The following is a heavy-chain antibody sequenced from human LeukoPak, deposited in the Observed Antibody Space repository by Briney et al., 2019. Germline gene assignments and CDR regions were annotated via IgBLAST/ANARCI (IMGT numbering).Heavy chain of an antibody. CDR2: IYYSGST. J-gene: IGHJ4*02. D-gene: IGHD6-6*01. CDR1: GGSISSYY. V-gene: IGHV4-59*01. CDR3: ARLQYSSSSANFDY. Sequence: PSETLSLTGSVSGGSISSYYWSWIRQPPGKGLEWIGCIYYSGSTNYNPSLKSRVTISVDTSKNQFSLKLSSVTAADTAVYYCARLQYSSSSANFDYWGQGTLVTVSS.